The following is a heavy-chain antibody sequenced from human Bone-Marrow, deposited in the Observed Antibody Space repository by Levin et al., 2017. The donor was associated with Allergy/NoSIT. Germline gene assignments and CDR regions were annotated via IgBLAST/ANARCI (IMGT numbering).Heavy chain of an antibody. CDR3: ARRKDGYNRNWYFDL. Sequence: GESLKISCAASGFTFSSYGMHWVRQAPGKGLEWVAVIWYDGSNKYYADSVKGRFTISRDNSKNTLYLQMNSLRAEDTAVYYCARRKDGYNRNWYFDLWGRGTLVTVSS. J-gene: IGHJ2*01. CDR2: IWYDGSNK. D-gene: IGHD5-24*01. CDR1: GFTFSSYG. V-gene: IGHV3-33*01.